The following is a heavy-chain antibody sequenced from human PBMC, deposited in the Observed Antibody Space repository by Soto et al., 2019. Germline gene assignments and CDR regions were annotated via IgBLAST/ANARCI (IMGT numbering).Heavy chain of an antibody. D-gene: IGHD6-19*01. CDR1: GFTFSSYA. CDR2: ISYDGSNK. CDR3: ARDGQWLVLGANYFDS. Sequence: GGSLRLSCAASGFTFSSYAMHWVRQAPGKGLEWVAVISYDGSNKYYADSVKGRFTISRDNSKNTLYLQMNSLRAEDTAVYYCARDGQWLVLGANYFDSWGQGTLATVSS. J-gene: IGHJ4*02. V-gene: IGHV3-30-3*01.